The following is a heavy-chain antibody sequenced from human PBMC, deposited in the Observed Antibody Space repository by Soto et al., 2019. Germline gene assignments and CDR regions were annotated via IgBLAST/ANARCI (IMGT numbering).Heavy chain of an antibody. V-gene: IGHV3-30-3*01. Sequence: PGGSLRLSCAASGFTFSSYAMHWVRQAPGKGLEWVAVISYDGSNKYYADSVKGRFTISRDNSKNTLYLQMNSLRAEDTAVYYCARDPCSSTSCYEPPYFDYWGQGTLVTVSS. CDR2: ISYDGSNK. J-gene: IGHJ4*02. CDR3: ARDPCSSTSCYEPPYFDY. CDR1: GFTFSSYA. D-gene: IGHD2-2*01.